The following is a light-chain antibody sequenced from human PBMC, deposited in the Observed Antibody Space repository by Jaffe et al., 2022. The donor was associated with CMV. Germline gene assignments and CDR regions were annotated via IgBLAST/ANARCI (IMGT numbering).Light chain of an antibody. V-gene: IGLV2-14*03. CDR1: SSDVGAYNY. CDR2: DVS. Sequence: QSALTQPASVSGSPGQSITISCTGTSSDVGAYNYVSWYQQHPGKAPKLMIYDVSSRPLGVSNRFSGSKSGNTASLTISGLQAEDEADYYCSSYTSSSHVVFGGGTKLTVL. J-gene: IGLJ2*01. CDR3: SSYTSSSHVV.